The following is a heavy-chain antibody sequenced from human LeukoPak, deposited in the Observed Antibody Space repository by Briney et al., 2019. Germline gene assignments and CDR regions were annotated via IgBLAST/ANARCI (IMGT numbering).Heavy chain of an antibody. J-gene: IGHJ3*01. CDR1: GGSISSGGYS. Sequence: SETLSLTCAVSGGSISSGGYSWSWIRQPPGTGLEWIGYIYHSGSTYYNPSLKSRVTISVDRSKNQFSLKLSSVTAADTAVYYCAREEMATIRSWGQGTMVTVSS. CDR3: AREEMATIRS. CDR2: IYHSGST. V-gene: IGHV4-30-2*01. D-gene: IGHD5-12*01.